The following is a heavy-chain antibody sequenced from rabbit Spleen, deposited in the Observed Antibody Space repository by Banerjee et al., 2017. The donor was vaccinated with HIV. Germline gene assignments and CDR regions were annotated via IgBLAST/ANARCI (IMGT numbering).Heavy chain of an antibody. CDR3: ARETSSGWGIVSFYFSL. V-gene: IGHV1S43*01. J-gene: IGHJ4*01. D-gene: IGHD4-1*01. CDR1: GFSFSSNW. CDR2: IDTNDGDT. Sequence: QSLEESGGGLVKPGGTLTLTCTVSGFSFSSNWICWVRQAPGKGLEWIACIDTNDGDTDYANWENGRFTIASHNAQNTLYLQLSSLTAADTATYFCARETSSGWGIVSFYFSLGGPVTLVT.